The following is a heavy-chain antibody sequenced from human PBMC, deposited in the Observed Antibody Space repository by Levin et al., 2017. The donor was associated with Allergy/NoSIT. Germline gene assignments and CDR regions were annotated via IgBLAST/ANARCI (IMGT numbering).Heavy chain of an antibody. D-gene: IGHD3-3*01. CDR2: IGTAGDT. CDR3: AREGFGDFGVWDGLDV. Sequence: HPGGSLRLSCEASGFTFSTYDMHWVRQVSGKGLEWVSAIGTAGDTYYEDSVKGRFTTSRENAKNSLYLQMTGLGAGDTGVYYCAREGFGDFGVWDGLDVWGQGTTVIVSS. J-gene: IGHJ6*02. V-gene: IGHV3-13*01. CDR1: GFTFSTYD.